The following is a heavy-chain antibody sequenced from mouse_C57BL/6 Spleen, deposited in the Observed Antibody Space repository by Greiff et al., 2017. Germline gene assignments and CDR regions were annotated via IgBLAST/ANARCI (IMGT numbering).Heavy chain of an antibody. D-gene: IGHD2-4*01. Sequence: QVQLQQPGAELVMPGASVKLSCKASGYTFTSYWMHWVKQRPGQGLEWIGEIDPSDSYTNYNQKFKGKSTLTVDKSSSTAYMQLSSLTSEDAAVYYCARRGPIYYDYDKGVFAYWGQGTLVTVSA. V-gene: IGHV1-69*01. CDR2: IDPSDSYT. CDR3: ARRGPIYYDYDKGVFAY. J-gene: IGHJ3*01. CDR1: GYTFTSYW.